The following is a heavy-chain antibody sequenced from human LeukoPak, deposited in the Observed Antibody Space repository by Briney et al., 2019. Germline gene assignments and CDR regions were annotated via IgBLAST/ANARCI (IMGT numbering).Heavy chain of an antibody. CDR1: GFTFSGYA. CDR2: ISGSVGGT. Sequence: GGSLRLSCAASGFTFSGYAMSWVRQAPGKGLEWVSAISGSVGGTFYTDSVKGRFTTSRDNSKNTLYLQMNSLRAEDTAIYYCAKEDLSDGMDVWGQGTTVTVS. J-gene: IGHJ6*02. CDR3: AKEDLSDGMDV. V-gene: IGHV3-23*01.